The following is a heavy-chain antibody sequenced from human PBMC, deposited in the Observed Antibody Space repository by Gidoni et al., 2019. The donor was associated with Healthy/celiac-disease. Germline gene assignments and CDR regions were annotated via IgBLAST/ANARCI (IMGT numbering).Heavy chain of an antibody. V-gene: IGHV3-11*05. CDR1: GFTFGDYY. J-gene: IGHJ6*04. D-gene: IGHD2-2*01. Sequence: QLQLVGSGGRLVKPVGSLILSCSASGFTFGDYYMSWIRQAPGKGLEWVSYISSSSSYTNYADSVKGRFTISRDNAKNSLYLQMNSLRAEDTAVYYCARDFECSSTSCYFEVDVWGKGTTVTVSS. CDR3: ARDFECSSTSCYFEVDV. CDR2: ISSSSSYT.